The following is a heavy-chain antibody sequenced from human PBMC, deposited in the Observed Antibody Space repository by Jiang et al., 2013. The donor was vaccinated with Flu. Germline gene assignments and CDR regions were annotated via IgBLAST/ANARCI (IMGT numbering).Heavy chain of an antibody. J-gene: IGHJ3*02. CDR3: ARTSTTVTTHDAFDI. CDR1: GGSISSSSYY. Sequence: GSGLVKPSETLSLTCTVSGGSISSSSYYWGWIRQPPGKGLEWIGSIYYSGSTYYNPSLKSRVTISVDTSKNQFSLKLSSVTAADTAVYYCARTSTTVTTHDAFDIWGQGTMVTVSS. V-gene: IGHV4-39*01. CDR2: IYYSGST. D-gene: IGHD4-17*01.